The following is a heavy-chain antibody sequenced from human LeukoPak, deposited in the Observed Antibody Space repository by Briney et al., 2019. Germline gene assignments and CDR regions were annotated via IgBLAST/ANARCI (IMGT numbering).Heavy chain of an antibody. CDR2: MNPNSGNT. CDR3: ARQGNYGDYWFDP. J-gene: IGHJ5*02. CDR1: GYTFTSYD. V-gene: IGHV1-8*01. Sequence: ASVTVSCKASGYTFTSYDIDWVRQATGQGLEWMGWMNPNSGNTGYAQKFQGRVTMTRNTSISTAYMELSSLRSEDTAVYYCARQGNYGDYWFDPWGQGTLVTVSS. D-gene: IGHD4-17*01.